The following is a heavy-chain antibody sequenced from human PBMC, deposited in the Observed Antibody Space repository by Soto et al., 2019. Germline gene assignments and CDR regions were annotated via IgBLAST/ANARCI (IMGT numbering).Heavy chain of an antibody. CDR2: INPSGGST. D-gene: IGHD5-12*01. Sequence: ASVKVSCKASGYTFTSYYIHWVHQDPGQGLEWVGLINPSGGSTTYAPKFQGRVTMTRDTSTRTVYMELNSLRSEDTAVYFCAKDAQIGHGFSVYHTYWGQGTLVTVSS. V-gene: IGHV1-46*01. CDR3: AKDAQIGHGFSVYHTY. CDR1: GYTFTSYY. J-gene: IGHJ4*02.